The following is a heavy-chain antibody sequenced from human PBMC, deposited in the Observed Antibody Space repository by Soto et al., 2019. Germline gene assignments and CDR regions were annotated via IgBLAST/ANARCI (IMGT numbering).Heavy chain of an antibody. CDR3: ARSPLGTVVVVAVPLADI. J-gene: IGHJ3*02. V-gene: IGHV1-18*04. CDR2: ISAYNGNT. CDR1: GYTVTSYG. D-gene: IGHD2-15*01. Sequence: ASVKVSCKASGYTVTSYGISWVRQAPGQVLEWMGWISAYNGNTNYAQKLQGRVTMTTDTSTSTAYMELRSLRSDDTAVYYCARSPLGTVVVVAVPLADIWGQGTMVTVSS.